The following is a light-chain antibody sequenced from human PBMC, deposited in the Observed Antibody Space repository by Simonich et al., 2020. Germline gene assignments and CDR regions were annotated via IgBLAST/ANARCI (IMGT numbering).Light chain of an antibody. CDR2: EDN. V-gene: IGLV6-57*03. CDR3: QSYDSSNRV. J-gene: IGLJ2*01. Sequence: NFMLTQPHSVSTSPGKTVTISCTRSSGSIASNYVQWYQQRPGSAPTTVIYEDNQRPVGVPDRFSGSIDSSSNSASLTISGLKTEDEADYYCQSYDSSNRVFGGGTKLTVL. CDR1: SGSIASNY.